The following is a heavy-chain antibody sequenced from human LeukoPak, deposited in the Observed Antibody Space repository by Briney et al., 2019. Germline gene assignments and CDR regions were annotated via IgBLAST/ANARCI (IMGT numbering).Heavy chain of an antibody. J-gene: IGHJ5*02. CDR3: AEVVWSGYYDNWFDP. V-gene: IGHV3-30*18. D-gene: IGHD3-3*01. Sequence: SGGSLRLSCAASGFTFSSYGMHWVRQAPGKGLEWVAVISYDGSNKYYADSVKGRFTISRDNSKNTLYLQMNSLSAEDTAVYYCAEVVWSGYYDNWFDPWGQGTLVTVSS. CDR1: GFTFSSYG. CDR2: ISYDGSNK.